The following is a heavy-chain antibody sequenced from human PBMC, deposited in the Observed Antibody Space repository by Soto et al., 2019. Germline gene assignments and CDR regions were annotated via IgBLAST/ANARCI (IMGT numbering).Heavy chain of an antibody. D-gene: IGHD6-13*01. Sequence: GGSLRLSCAASGFTFSSYDMHWVRQATGKGLEWVSAIGTAGDTYYPGSVKGRFTISRENAKNSLYLQMNSLRADDTAVYYCARVPSRIEAFDIWGQGTMVTVSS. CDR2: IGTAGDT. V-gene: IGHV3-13*01. J-gene: IGHJ3*02. CDR1: GFTFSSYD. CDR3: ARVPSRIEAFDI.